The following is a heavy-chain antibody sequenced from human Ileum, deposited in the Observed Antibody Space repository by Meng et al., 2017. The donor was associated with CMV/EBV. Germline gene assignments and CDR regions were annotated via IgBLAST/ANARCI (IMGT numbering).Heavy chain of an antibody. CDR3: ANKGGYSDYAPFDF. J-gene: IGHJ4*02. CDR1: GFTFSNYA. CDR2: ISRDGSNQ. V-gene: IGHV3-30*18. Sequence: ASGFTFSNYAIHWVRQAPGEGLEWVATISRDGSNQFYAASVKGRFTISRDNSQNTLYLQMNGLRVEDTAVYYCANKGGYSDYAPFDFWGQGTLVTVSS. D-gene: IGHD5-12*01.